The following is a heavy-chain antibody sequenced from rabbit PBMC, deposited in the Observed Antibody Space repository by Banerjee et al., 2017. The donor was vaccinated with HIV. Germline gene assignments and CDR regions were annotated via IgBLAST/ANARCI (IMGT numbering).Heavy chain of an antibody. V-gene: IGHV1S40*01. CDR1: GFTLSRYW. CDR2: ITTNSGRT. Sequence: QSLEESGGDLVKPGASLTLTCTASGFTLSRYWMCWVRQAPGKGLEWIGCITTNSGRTYDASWAKGRFTISKTPSTTVTLQMTSLTAADTATYFCARGSSYLTRLDLWGQGTLVTVS. J-gene: IGHJ3*01. D-gene: IGHD5-1*01. CDR3: ARGSSYLTRLDL.